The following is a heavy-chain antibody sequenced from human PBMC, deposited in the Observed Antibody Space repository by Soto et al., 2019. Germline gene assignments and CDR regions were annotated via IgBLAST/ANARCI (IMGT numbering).Heavy chain of an antibody. V-gene: IGHV1-69*13. J-gene: IGHJ4*02. CDR2: IIPFFGTA. Sequence: SVKVSCKTSGGTFSTFGISWVRQAPGQGLEWMGGIIPFFGTAEYSQKFEDRITITADESTNTVHMDLRSLTSEDTAIYYCARTAPMDAGDKYYYDFWGQGALVTVSS. CDR3: ARTAPMDAGDKYYYDF. CDR1: GGTFSTFG. D-gene: IGHD3-16*01.